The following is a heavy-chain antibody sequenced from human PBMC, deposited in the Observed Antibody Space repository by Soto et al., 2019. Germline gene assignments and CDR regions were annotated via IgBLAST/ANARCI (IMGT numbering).Heavy chain of an antibody. CDR1: VVSISSGDYY. CDR2: IYYSGST. J-gene: IGHJ6*02. D-gene: IGHD3-10*01. CDR3: ARDGYLSRDYGSGSPVYGMDV. Sequence: PXETLSLTCTFSVVSISSGDYYWSWIRQPPGKGLEWIGYIYYSGSTYYNPSLKSRVTISVDTSKNQFSLKLSSVTAADTAVYYCARDGYLSRDYGSGSPVYGMDVWGQGTTVTVSS. V-gene: IGHV4-30-4*01.